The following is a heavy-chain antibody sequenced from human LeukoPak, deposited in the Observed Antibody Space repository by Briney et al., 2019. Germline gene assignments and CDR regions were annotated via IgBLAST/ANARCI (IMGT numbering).Heavy chain of an antibody. Sequence: GASVKVSCKASGGTFISYAISWVRQAPGQGLEWMGGIIPIFGTANYAQKFQGRVTITADESTSTAYMELSSLRSEDTAVYYCARSMAVASTSLDYWGQGTLVTVSS. CDR3: ARSMAVASTSLDY. V-gene: IGHV1-69*13. CDR2: IIPIFGTA. J-gene: IGHJ4*02. D-gene: IGHD6-19*01. CDR1: GGTFISYA.